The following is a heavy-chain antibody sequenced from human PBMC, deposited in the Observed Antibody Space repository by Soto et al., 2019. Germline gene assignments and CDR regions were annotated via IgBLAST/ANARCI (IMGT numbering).Heavy chain of an antibody. CDR1: GFTCINAW. CDR2: IKSKTDGGTT. V-gene: IGHV3-15*07. Sequence: VGSHRHSSTASGFTCINAWMSWVRQATGKGLEWVGRIKSKTDGGTTDYAAPVKGRFTISRDDSKNTLYLQMNSLKTEDTAVYYCTTPTKYYYYGMDVWGQGTTVTVSS. CDR3: TTPTKYYYYGMDV. D-gene: IGHD2-2*01. J-gene: IGHJ6*02.